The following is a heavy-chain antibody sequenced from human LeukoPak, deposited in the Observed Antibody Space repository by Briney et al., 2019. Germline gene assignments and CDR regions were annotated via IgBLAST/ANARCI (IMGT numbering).Heavy chain of an antibody. D-gene: IGHD2-2*01. CDR1: GGSISSYY. V-gene: IGHV4-59*08. Sequence: SETLSLTCTVSGGSISSYYWSWIRQPPGKGLEWIGYIYYSGSTNYNPSLKSRVTISVDTSKNQFSLKLSSVTAADTAVYYCVSELGYCSSTSCPGYMDVWGKGTTVTVSS. CDR2: IYYSGST. CDR3: VSELGYCSSTSCPGYMDV. J-gene: IGHJ6*03.